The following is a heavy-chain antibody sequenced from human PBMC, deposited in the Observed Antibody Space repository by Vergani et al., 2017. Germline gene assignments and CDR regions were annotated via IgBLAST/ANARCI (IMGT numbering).Heavy chain of an antibody. CDR1: GAAFNSYQ. J-gene: IGHJ3*01. CDR2: IDDKGKS. V-gene: IGHV4-34*01. Sequence: QVQLHQWGAGLLKTSETLSLTCAVSGAAFNSYQWTWIRQSPGRGLEWIGEIDDKGKSICNPTLKRRVTISVDNSKRHFSLHVTSVTAADSAMYYCVRRDFWVGPRTFDFWDAGTPVTVSS. D-gene: IGHD3-3*01. CDR3: VRRDFWVGPRTFDF.